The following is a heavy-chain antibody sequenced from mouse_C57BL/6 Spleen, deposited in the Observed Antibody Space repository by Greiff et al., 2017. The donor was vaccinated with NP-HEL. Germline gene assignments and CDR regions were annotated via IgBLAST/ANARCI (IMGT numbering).Heavy chain of an antibody. CDR2: ISNGGGST. CDR1: GFTFSDYY. CDR3: ARQGDYDVGYAMDY. Sequence: EVKLMESGGGLVQPGGSLKLSCAASGFTFSDYYMYWVRQTPEKRLEWVAYISNGGGSTYYPDTVKGRFTISRDNAKNTLYLQMSRLKSEDTAMYYCARQGDYDVGYAMDYWGQGTSVTVSS. J-gene: IGHJ4*01. D-gene: IGHD2-4*01. V-gene: IGHV5-12*01.